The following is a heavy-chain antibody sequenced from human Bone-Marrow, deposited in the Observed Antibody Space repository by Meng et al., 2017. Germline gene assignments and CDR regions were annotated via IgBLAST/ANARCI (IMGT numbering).Heavy chain of an antibody. D-gene: IGHD2-2*01. Sequence: GSLRLSCAVYGGSFSGYYWSWIRQPPGKGLEWIGEINHSGSTYYNPSLKSRVTISVDTSKNQFSLKLSSVTAADTAVYYCARVCSSTSCFDYWGQGTLVTVSS. J-gene: IGHJ4*02. V-gene: IGHV4-34*01. CDR2: INHSGST. CDR3: ARVCSSTSCFDY. CDR1: GGSFSGYY.